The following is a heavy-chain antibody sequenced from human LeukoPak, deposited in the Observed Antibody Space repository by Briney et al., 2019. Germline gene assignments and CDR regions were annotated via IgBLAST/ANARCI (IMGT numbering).Heavy chain of an antibody. CDR3: GRHTPSTFDF. CDR2: IYSGVKA. J-gene: IGHJ4*02. Sequence: GGSLRLSCAASGFTVSNNYMSWVRQAPGKALEWVSVIYSGVKAFYADSVKGRFTISRDNSINTLFLEMNRLGLEDAAVYYCGRHTPSTFDFWGQGVVVTVSA. V-gene: IGHV3-66*02. CDR1: GFTVSNNY.